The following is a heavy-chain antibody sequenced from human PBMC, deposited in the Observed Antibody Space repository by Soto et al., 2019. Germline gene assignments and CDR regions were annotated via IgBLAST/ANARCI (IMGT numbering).Heavy chain of an antibody. CDR2: ISITSSNK. CDR3: ARRPYTSPDVLDI. CDR1: GFTFSSYA. V-gene: IGHV3-21*01. D-gene: IGHD2-2*01. J-gene: IGHJ3*02. Sequence: GGSLRLSCAASGFTFSSYAMSWVRQAPGKGLEWVSAISITSSNKYYSDSVKGRFTVSRDNAKNSVYLQMSSLRVEDTALYYCARRPYTSPDVLDIWGQGTMVTVSS.